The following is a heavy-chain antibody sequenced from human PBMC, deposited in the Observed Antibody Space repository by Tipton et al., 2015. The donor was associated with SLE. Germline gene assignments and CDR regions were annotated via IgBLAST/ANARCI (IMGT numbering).Heavy chain of an antibody. V-gene: IGHV4-39*07. J-gene: IGHJ3*02. CDR1: GGSITGYDEF. CDR2: IDDRGRT. Sequence: GLVKPSETLSLSCSVSGGSITGYDEFWDWIRQSPGKGLEWIGSIDDRGRTTYSPSLRSRVTISSTTATNQFSLSLASVTAADTAVYYCAIYKPRNDVFDIWGQGTMVTVSS. D-gene: IGHD1-1*01. CDR3: AIYKPRNDVFDI.